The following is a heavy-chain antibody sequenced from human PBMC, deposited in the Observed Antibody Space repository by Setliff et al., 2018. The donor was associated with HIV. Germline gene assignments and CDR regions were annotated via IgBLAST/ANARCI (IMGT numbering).Heavy chain of an antibody. CDR2: MYTSGVA. CDR3: ARDPKVEWDLLGAFDI. CDR1: GGSISSYY. V-gene: IGHV4-4*07. D-gene: IGHD3-16*01. J-gene: IGHJ3*02. Sequence: SSETLSLTCTVSGGSISSYYWSWIRQPAGKGLEWIGRMYTSGVAKYNPSLESRVTMSVDTSKNQMSLELTSVTAADTAVYCCARDPKVEWDLLGAFDIWGQGTMVTVSS.